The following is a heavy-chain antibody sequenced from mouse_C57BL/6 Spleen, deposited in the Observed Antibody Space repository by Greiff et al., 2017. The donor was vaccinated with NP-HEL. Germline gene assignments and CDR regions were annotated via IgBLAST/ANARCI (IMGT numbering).Heavy chain of an antibody. CDR2: ISDGGSYT. CDR3: ARDSPDYYAMDY. Sequence: EVNVVESGGGLVKPGGSLKLSCAASGFTFSSYAMSWVRQTPEKRLEWVATISDGGSYTYYPDNVKGRFTISRDNAKNNLYLQMSHLKSEDTAMYYCARDSPDYYAMDYWGQGTSVTVSS. V-gene: IGHV5-4*01. CDR1: GFTFSSYA. J-gene: IGHJ4*01.